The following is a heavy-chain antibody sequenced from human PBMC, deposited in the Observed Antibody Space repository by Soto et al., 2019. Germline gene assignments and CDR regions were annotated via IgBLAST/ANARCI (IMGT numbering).Heavy chain of an antibody. CDR2: IIPIFGTA. D-gene: IGHD3-16*02. Sequence: GASVKVSCKASGCTFSSYAISCGGRALGQVLGGMGGIIPIFGTANYAQKFQGRVTITADESTSTAYMELSSLRSEDTAVYYCARGGYDYVWGSYRNDYYFDYWGQGTLVTVSS. J-gene: IGHJ4*02. CDR3: ARGGYDYVWGSYRNDYYFDY. CDR1: GCTFSSYA. V-gene: IGHV1-69*13.